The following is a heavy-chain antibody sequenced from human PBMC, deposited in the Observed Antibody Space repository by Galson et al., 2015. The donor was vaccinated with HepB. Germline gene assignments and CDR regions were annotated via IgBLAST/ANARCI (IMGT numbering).Heavy chain of an antibody. CDR2: ITSSSSYT. CDR3: ARELETRGFDY. Sequence: SLRLSCAASGFTFSDYYMSWIRQAPGKGLEWVSYITSSSSYTNYADSVKGRFTISRDNAKNSLYLQMNRLRAEDTDVYYCARELETRGFDYWGQGTLVTVSS. CDR1: GFTFSDYY. V-gene: IGHV3-11*05. J-gene: IGHJ4*02. D-gene: IGHD1-7*01.